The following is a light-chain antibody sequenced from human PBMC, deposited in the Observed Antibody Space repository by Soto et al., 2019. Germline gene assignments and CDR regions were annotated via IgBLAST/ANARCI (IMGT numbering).Light chain of an antibody. Sequence: EIVLTQSPGTLSLSPGEGATLSCRASQSVTSSYLAWYQQKRGQAPRLLMYDASSRATGIPDRFSGSGSGTDFTLTISRLEPEDFAVYFCQQYASSPRTFGGGTKVEIK. CDR2: DAS. CDR3: QQYASSPRT. V-gene: IGKV3-20*01. CDR1: QSVTSSY. J-gene: IGKJ4*01.